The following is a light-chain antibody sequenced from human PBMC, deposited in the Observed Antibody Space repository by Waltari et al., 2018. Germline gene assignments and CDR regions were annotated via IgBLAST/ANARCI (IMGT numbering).Light chain of an antibody. J-gene: IGKJ1*01. CDR1: QSISSSY. V-gene: IGKV3-20*01. CDR2: GAS. Sequence: EIVLTQSPGTLSMSPGERATLSCRASQSISSSYLAWYQQKPGQAPRLLIYGASSRATGIPDRFSGSGSGTDFTLTISRLEPEDFVVYYCQQYGSSSWTFDQGP. CDR3: QQYGSSSWT.